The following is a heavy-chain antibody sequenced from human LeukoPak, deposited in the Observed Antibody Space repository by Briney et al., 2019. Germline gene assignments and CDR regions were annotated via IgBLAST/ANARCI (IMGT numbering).Heavy chain of an antibody. V-gene: IGHV3-23*01. D-gene: IGHD3-10*01. J-gene: IGHJ4*02. Sequence: QPGGSLRLSCAASGFTFTNHWMARVRQAPGKGLEWVSAISGSGGSTYYADSVKGRFTISRDNSKNTLYLQMNSLRAEDTAVYYCAKGSPGPSSGSGSYYAPLDYWGQGTLVTVSS. CDR3: AKGSPGPSSGSGSYYAPLDY. CDR2: ISGSGGST. CDR1: GFTFTNHW.